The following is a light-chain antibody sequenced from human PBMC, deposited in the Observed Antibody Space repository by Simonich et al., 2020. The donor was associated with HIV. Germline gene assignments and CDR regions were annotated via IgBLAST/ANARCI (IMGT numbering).Light chain of an antibody. CDR3: HQYYSSPHT. Sequence: DIVMTQSPDSLPLSLFEGATITCKSSQSVLYSSRNKNYLAWYQHKPGQPPKLLIYWASTRDSGVPDRVSGSGSGTDFTLTISSLQAEDVAVYYCHQYYSSPHTFGQGTKLEI. CDR2: WAS. CDR1: QSVLYSSRNKNY. J-gene: IGKJ2*01. V-gene: IGKV4-1*01.